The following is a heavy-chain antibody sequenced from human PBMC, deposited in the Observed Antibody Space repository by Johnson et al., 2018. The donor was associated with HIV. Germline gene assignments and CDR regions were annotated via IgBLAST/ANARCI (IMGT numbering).Heavy chain of an antibody. CDR3: AKDTTFSSSHAFDI. J-gene: IGHJ3*02. Sequence: VQLVESGGGLVQPGGSLRLSCAASGFMFDDYAMHWVRQAPGKGLEWVSGISWNSGSIGYADSVKGRFTISRDNAKNSMYLQMNSLRAEDTALYYCAKDTTFSSSHAFDIWGQGTMVTVSS. V-gene: IGHV3-9*01. CDR2: ISWNSGSI. CDR1: GFMFDDYA. D-gene: IGHD6-6*01.